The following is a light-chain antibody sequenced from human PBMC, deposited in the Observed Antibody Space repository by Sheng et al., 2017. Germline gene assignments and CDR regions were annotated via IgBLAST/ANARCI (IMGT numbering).Light chain of an antibody. CDR1: ISDVGAYNF. J-gene: IGLJ1*01. CDR3: ASYTTTHTYV. Sequence: QSALTQPASVSGSPGQSITLSCTGTISDVGAYNFVSWYQHHPGKGPKLIIFDVTNRPSGVSSRFSGSKSGLQPEDEGHYFCASYTTTHTYVFGPGTKVTVL. V-gene: IGLV2-14*03. CDR2: DVT.